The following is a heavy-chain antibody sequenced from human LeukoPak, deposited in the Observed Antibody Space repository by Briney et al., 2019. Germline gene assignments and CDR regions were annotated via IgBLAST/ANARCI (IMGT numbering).Heavy chain of an antibody. J-gene: IGHJ6*03. D-gene: IGHD3-10*01. CDR3: ARDATVRGPYGGHHFYSYMDV. CDR2: IIPIFDTA. V-gene: IGHV1-69*13. Sequence: SVSVSCTTSGGTFSSYAISWVRQAPGQGLEWIGDIIPIFDTANYAQKFQGRVTITADESATTSYMELSSLRSEDTAVYYCARDATVRGPYGGHHFYSYMDVWGKGTTVTISS. CDR1: GGTFSSYA.